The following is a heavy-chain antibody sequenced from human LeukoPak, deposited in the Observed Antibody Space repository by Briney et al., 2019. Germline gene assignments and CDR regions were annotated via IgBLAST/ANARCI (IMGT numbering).Heavy chain of an antibody. CDR2: ISSSSSSI. D-gene: IGHD3-10*01. Sequence: PGGSLRLSCAASGFTLSNAWMNWVRQAPGKGLEWVSYISSSSSSIYYADSVKGRFTISRDNAQNSLYLQMNSLRAEDTAVYYCASAKLWFGELFYWGQGTLVTVSS. V-gene: IGHV3-48*01. CDR3: ASAKLWFGELFY. CDR1: GFTLSNAW. J-gene: IGHJ4*02.